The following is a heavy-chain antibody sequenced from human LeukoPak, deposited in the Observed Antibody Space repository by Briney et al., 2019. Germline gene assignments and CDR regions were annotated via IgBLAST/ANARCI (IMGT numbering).Heavy chain of an antibody. CDR1: GYSFTSYW. CDR3: ARHVDYDFWSGYYPGSAWFDP. D-gene: IGHD3-3*01. J-gene: IGHJ5*02. V-gene: IGHV5-51*01. Sequence: AGESLKISCKGSGYSFTSYWIGWVRQMPGKGLEWMGIIYPGDSDTRYSPSFQGQVTISADKSISTAYLQWSSLKASDTAMYYCARHVDYDFWSGYYPGSAWFDPWGQGTLVTVSS. CDR2: IYPGDSDT.